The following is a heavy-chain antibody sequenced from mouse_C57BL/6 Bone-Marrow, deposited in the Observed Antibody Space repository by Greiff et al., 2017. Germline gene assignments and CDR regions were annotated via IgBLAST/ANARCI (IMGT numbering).Heavy chain of an antibody. V-gene: IGHV5-12*01. CDR2: ISNGGGST. CDR3: ASGEFAY. Sequence: DVQLVESGGGLVQPGGSLKLSCAASGFTFSDYYMYWVRQTPEKRLEWVAYISNGGGSTYYPDTVKGRFTISRDNAKNTLYLQMSRMKSEDTATYYCASGEFAYWGQGTLVTVSA. J-gene: IGHJ3*01. CDR1: GFTFSDYY.